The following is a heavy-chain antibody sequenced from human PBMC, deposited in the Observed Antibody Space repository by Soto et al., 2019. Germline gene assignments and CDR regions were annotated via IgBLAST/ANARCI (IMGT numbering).Heavy chain of an antibody. CDR2: IKSKTDGGTT. D-gene: IGHD2-15*01. CDR3: TTDCSGGSCYPGAYYYYYGMDV. Sequence: GGSLRLSCAASGFTFDTTWMSWVRQAPGKGLEWVGRIKSKTDGGTTDYAAPVKGRFTISRDDSKTTLYLQMNSLKTEDTAVYYCTTDCSGGSCYPGAYYYYYGMDVWGQGTTVTVSS. V-gene: IGHV3-15*01. J-gene: IGHJ6*02. CDR1: GFTFDTTW.